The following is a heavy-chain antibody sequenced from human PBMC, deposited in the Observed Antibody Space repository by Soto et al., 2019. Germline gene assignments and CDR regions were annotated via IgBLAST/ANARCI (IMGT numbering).Heavy chain of an antibody. CDR3: GKDPNGDYFGAVAF. D-gene: IGHD4-17*01. Sequence: EVQMLESGGGLVQPGGSLRLSCAASGFTFSSYALTWVRQAQGKGLEWVSSITGSGDYTRYTDSVKGRFTITRDNAKNTLFLQMKSRRADDTARYYCGKDPNGDYFGAVAFWGPGTRVTVSS. J-gene: IGHJ3*01. CDR2: ITGSGDYT. CDR1: GFTFSSYA. V-gene: IGHV3-23*01.